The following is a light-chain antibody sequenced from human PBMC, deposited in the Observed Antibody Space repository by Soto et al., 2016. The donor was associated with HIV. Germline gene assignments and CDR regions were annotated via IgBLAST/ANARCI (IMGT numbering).Light chain of an antibody. CDR3: QAWDSNTVV. J-gene: IGLJ2*01. CDR1: KLGDKF. V-gene: IGLV3-1*01. Sequence: SYELTQPPSVSVSPGQTATITCSGEKLGDKFASWYQQKPGQSPLLVIYQDNERPSGIPERFSGSNSGNTATLTISGTQAMDEADYYCQAWDSNTVVFGGGTKLTVL. CDR2: QDN.